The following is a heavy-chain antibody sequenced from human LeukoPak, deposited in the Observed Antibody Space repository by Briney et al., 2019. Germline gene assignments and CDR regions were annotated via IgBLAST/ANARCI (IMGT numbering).Heavy chain of an antibody. V-gene: IGHV3-9*03. Sequence: GRSLRLSCVASGFTFDDYAMHWVRQGPGKGLEWVSGISWNSGNVGYADAVEGRFTISRDNVKNSLYSQMNSLRAEDMAFYYCARATGYSSGSVDYWGQGTLVTVFS. J-gene: IGHJ4*02. CDR1: GFTFDDYA. D-gene: IGHD5-18*01. CDR2: ISWNSGNV. CDR3: ARATGYSSGSVDY.